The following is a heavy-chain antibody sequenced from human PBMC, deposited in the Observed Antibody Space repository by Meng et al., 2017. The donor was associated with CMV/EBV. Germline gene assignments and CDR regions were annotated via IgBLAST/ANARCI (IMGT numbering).Heavy chain of an antibody. J-gene: IGHJ5*01. Sequence: EVKLVESGGGLVRPGGSLRLSCADSGFTFSDYWMHWVRQAPGEGPVWVSRIDTDGTVTSYAESVRGRFTISRDNSKNTLYLQMNDLRAGDSGVYYCVRDLVGNRDSWGHGTLVTVSS. CDR2: IDTDGTVT. D-gene: IGHD1-14*01. CDR3: VRDLVGNRDS. CDR1: GFTFSDYW. V-gene: IGHV3-74*03.